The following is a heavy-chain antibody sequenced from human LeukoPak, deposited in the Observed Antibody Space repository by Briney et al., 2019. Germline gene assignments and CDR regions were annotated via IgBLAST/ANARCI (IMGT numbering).Heavy chain of an antibody. CDR3: ARCRTVATADY. Sequence: GGSLRLSCAASGFTFSSYEMNWVRQAPGKGLEWVSYISSSGSTIYYADSVKGRSSISRDNAKNSLYLQMNSLRAKDTAVYYCARCRTVATADYWGQGTLVTVSS. CDR2: ISSSGSTI. D-gene: IGHD5-12*01. CDR1: GFTFSSYE. V-gene: IGHV3-48*03. J-gene: IGHJ4*02.